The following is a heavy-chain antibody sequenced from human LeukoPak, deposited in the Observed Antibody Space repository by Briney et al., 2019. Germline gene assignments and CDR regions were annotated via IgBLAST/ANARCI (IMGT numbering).Heavy chain of an antibody. D-gene: IGHD3-3*01. CDR3: AAARVLRFLEWLPDFDY. V-gene: IGHV1-2*02. J-gene: IGHJ4*02. CDR1: GYTFTGYY. Sequence: GASVKVSCKTSGYTFTGYYIHLLRQAPGQRHEWMAWIDPNSGATNYAHKFEGRVTMTRDTSISTAYMEVSSLRSDDTAVYYCAAARVLRFLEWLPDFDYWGQGTLVTVSS. CDR2: IDPNSGAT.